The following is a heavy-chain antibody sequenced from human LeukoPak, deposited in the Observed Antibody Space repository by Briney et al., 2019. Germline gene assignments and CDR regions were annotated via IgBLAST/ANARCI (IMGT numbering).Heavy chain of an antibody. CDR2: ISSSSSYI. V-gene: IGHV3-21*01. D-gene: IGHD4-23*01. CDR3: ARDRYGGIPDFDY. CDR1: GFTFSSYS. Sequence: GGSLRLSCAASGFTFSSYSMNWVRQAPGKGLEWVSSISSSSSYIYYADSVKGRFTISRDNAKNSLYLQMDSLRAEDTAVYYCARDRYGGIPDFDYWGQGTLVTVSS. J-gene: IGHJ4*02.